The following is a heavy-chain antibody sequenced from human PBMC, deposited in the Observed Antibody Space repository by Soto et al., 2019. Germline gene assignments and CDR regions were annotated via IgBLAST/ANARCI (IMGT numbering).Heavy chain of an antibody. CDR1: GGSVSGSY. D-gene: IGHD6-19*01. Sequence: SETLSLACSVSGGSVSGSYWSWIRQSPGKGLEWLGYVYYTGSTNYSPSLRSRVSISVDTSKNEFSLRLSSVTAADTAVYFCARSVAVPGAHIDYWGQGTQVTVSS. CDR2: VYYTGST. CDR3: ARSVAVPGAHIDY. V-gene: IGHV4-59*02. J-gene: IGHJ4*02.